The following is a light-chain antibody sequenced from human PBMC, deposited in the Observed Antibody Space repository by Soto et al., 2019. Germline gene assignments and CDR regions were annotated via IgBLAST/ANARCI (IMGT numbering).Light chain of an antibody. CDR1: HTIVSSY. J-gene: IGKJ3*01. Sequence: EVVLTQSPGTLSLSPGERATLSCRASHTIVSSYLAWYQQKPGQAPRLLLYGASNRATGIPDRFSSSGSGTDFTLTISRVEPEDFAVYYCQQGTFGPGTRVEIK. CDR3: QQGT. V-gene: IGKV3-20*01. CDR2: GAS.